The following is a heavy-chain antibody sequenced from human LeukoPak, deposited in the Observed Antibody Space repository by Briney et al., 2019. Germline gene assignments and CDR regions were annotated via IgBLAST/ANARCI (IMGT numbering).Heavy chain of an antibody. Sequence: PGGSLRLSCAASGFIFSSYTMSWVRQAPGKGLEWVSTISGSGDSTYYVDSVKCRFTISRDNSKNTLYLQMNSLRAEDTAVYYCAKAGPTPAYDFWSGYSSYYYYMDVWGKGTTVTVSS. V-gene: IGHV3-23*01. CDR2: ISGSGDST. J-gene: IGHJ6*03. CDR3: AKAGPTPAYDFWSGYSSYYYYMDV. D-gene: IGHD3-3*01. CDR1: GFIFSSYT.